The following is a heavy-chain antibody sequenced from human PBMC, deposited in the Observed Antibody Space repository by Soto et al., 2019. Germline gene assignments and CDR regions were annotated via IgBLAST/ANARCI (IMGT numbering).Heavy chain of an antibody. CDR1: GGTFSSYA. D-gene: IGHD5-18*01. V-gene: IGHV1-69*06. CDR3: ARGGGGYSYGRYYYYGMDV. CDR2: IIPIFGTA. J-gene: IGHJ6*02. Sequence: SVKVSCKASGGTFSSYAISWVRQAPGQGLEWMGGIIPIFGTANYAQKFQGRVTITADKSTSTAYMELSSLRSEDTAVYYCARGGGGYSYGRYYYYGMDVWGQGTTVTVSS.